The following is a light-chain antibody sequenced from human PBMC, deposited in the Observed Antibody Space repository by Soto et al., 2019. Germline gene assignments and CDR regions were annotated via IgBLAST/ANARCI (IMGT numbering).Light chain of an antibody. Sequence: ISMTQSPSSVFASVGDSVIVTCRASQRISSWLAWYHQRPGKAPKLLIYATSTLQTGVPSRFSGSGSGREFTLTISSLQPEDLGTYFCQQANSVPWTFGQGTKVDIK. CDR1: QRISSW. CDR3: QQANSVPWT. CDR2: ATS. J-gene: IGKJ1*01. V-gene: IGKV1-12*01.